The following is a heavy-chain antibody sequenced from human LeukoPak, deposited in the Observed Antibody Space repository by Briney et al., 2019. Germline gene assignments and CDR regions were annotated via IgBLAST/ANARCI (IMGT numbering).Heavy chain of an antibody. CDR1: GGSISSYY. D-gene: IGHD3-10*01. V-gene: IGHV4-4*07. J-gene: IGHJ6*03. Sequence: SETLSLTCTVSGGSISSYYWSWIRQPAGKGLEWIGRIYYSGTTYYNPSLESRATMSEDTSKNQFSLTLRSVTAADTAVYYCARQISDYYYYYIDVWGKGTTVTVSS. CDR3: ARQISDYYYYYIDV. CDR2: IYYSGTT.